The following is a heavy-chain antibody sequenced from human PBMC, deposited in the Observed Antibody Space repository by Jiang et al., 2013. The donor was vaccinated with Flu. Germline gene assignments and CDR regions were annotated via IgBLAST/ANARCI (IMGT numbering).Heavy chain of an antibody. J-gene: IGHJ4*02. D-gene: IGHD2-15*01. CDR2: IDYSGKT. CDR1: GDSISSSGYF. V-gene: IGHV4-39*07. Sequence: PSETLSLTCTVSGDSISSSGYFWTWVRQPPNKRPEWIGSIDYSGKTYYSASLTTRITLSVDTSKNQFSLKLSSVTAADTAVYYCARVEGYCSNGNCYQTKHKFDYWGQGALVTVSS. CDR3: ARVEGYCSNGNCYQTKHKFDY.